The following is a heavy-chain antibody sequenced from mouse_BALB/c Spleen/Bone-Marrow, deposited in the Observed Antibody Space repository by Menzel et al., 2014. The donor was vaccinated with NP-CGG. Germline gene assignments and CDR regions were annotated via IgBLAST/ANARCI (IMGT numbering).Heavy chain of an antibody. J-gene: IGHJ2*01. CDR1: GYSITSDYA. CDR2: ISYSGST. V-gene: IGHV3-2*02. Sequence: EVQRVESGPGLVKPSQSLSLSCTVTGYSITSDYAWNWIQQFPGNKLEWMGYISYSGSTSYNPSLKSRISITRDTSKNQFFLQLNSVTTEDTATYYCAREGLPTVVDYFDYWGQGTTLTVSS. CDR3: AREGLPTVVDYFDY. D-gene: IGHD1-1*01.